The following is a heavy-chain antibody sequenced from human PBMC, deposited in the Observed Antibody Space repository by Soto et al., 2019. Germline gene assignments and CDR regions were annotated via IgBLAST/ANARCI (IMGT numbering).Heavy chain of an antibody. V-gene: IGHV1-69*01. Sequence: QVQLVQSGAEVKKPGSSVKVSCKASGGTFSSYAISWVRQAPGQGLEWMGGIIPIFGTANYAQKFQGRVTSTAGESTSTDYMEQSRLRSEDSAVYYCARSPHYTITGYYFDYWGQGTLVTVSS. CDR3: ARSPHYTITGYYFDY. CDR1: GGTFSSYA. D-gene: IGHD5-12*01. J-gene: IGHJ4*02. CDR2: IIPIFGTA.